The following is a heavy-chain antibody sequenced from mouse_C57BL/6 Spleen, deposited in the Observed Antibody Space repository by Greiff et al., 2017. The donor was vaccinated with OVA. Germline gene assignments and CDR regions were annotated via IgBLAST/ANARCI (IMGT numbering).Heavy chain of an antibody. CDR3: ARGPMITTDWYFDV. V-gene: IGHV1-64*01. CDR1: GYTFTSYW. D-gene: IGHD2-4*01. Sequence: QVQLQQPGAELVKPGASVKLSCKASGYTFTSYWMHWVKQRPGQGLEWIGMIHPNSGSTNYNEKFKSKATLTVDKSSSTAYMQLSSLTSEDSAVYYCARGPMITTDWYFDVWGTGTTVTVSS. J-gene: IGHJ1*03. CDR2: IHPNSGST.